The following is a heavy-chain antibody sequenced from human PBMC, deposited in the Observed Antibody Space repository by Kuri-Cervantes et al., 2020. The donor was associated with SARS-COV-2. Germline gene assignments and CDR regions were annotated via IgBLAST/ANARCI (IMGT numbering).Heavy chain of an antibody. Sequence: GSLRLSCAVYSGSFSGYYWSWIRQPPGKGLEWIGEINHSGSTNYNPSLKSRVTISVDTSKNQFSLMLSSVTAADTAVYYCASRGPTTVTTFTSLAEVGFQHWGQGTLVTVSS. V-gene: IGHV4-34*01. CDR1: SGSFSGYY. CDR2: INHSGST. CDR3: ASRGPTTVTTFTSLAEVGFQH. D-gene: IGHD4-17*01. J-gene: IGHJ1*01.